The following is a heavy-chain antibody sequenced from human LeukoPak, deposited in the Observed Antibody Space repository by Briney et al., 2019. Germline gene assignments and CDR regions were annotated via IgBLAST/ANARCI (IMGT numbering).Heavy chain of an antibody. D-gene: IGHD3-9*01. J-gene: IGHJ4*02. Sequence: GGSLRLSCAASGFSFGNYAMSWVRQAPGKGLEWVSAISGSGGTTYSADSVKGRFTISRDNSKNTLYLQMNSLRAEDTAVYYCAKFYDISTGYFDCWGQGTLVTVSS. CDR3: AKFYDISTGYFDC. CDR1: GFSFGNYA. CDR2: ISGSGGTT. V-gene: IGHV3-23*01.